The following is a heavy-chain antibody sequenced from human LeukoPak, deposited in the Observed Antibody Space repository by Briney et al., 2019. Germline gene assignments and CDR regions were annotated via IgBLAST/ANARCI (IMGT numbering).Heavy chain of an antibody. D-gene: IGHD4-17*01. CDR1: GGTLGRYA. V-gene: IGHV1-69*13. CDR3: ARPTTVTDYDACDI. J-gene: IGHJ3*02. Sequence: SVKVSCKASGGTLGRYAISWVRQAPGQGPEWMGGIIPIFGTTNYAQKFQGRVTITADESTSTAYMELSSLRSDDTAVYYCARPTTVTDYDACDIWGQGTMVTVSS. CDR2: IIPIFGTT.